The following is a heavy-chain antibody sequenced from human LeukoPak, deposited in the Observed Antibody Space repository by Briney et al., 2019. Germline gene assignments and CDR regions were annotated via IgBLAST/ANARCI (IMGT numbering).Heavy chain of an antibody. CDR3: ARGYYAFDI. Sequence: GGSLRLSCAASGFTFDDYAMHWVRQAPGKGLEWVSGISWNSGSIGYADSVKGRFTISRDNSKNTLYLQMNSLRAEDTAVYYCARGYYAFDIWGQGTMVTVSS. V-gene: IGHV3-9*01. D-gene: IGHD3-10*01. J-gene: IGHJ3*02. CDR2: ISWNSGSI. CDR1: GFTFDDYA.